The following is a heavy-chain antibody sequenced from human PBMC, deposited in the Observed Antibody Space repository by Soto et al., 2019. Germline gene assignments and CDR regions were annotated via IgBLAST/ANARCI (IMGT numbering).Heavy chain of an antibody. CDR3: ARQGDYYGSGIENNWFDP. V-gene: IGHV4-39*01. CDR2: IYYSGST. Sequence: QLQLQESGPGLVKPSETLSLTCTVSGGSISSSSYYWGWIRQPPGKGLEWIGSIYYSGSTYYNPSLKSRVTISVDTSKTQFSLKLSSVTAADTAVYYCARQGDYYGSGIENNWFDPWGQGTLVTVSS. D-gene: IGHD3-10*01. CDR1: GGSISSSSYY. J-gene: IGHJ5*02.